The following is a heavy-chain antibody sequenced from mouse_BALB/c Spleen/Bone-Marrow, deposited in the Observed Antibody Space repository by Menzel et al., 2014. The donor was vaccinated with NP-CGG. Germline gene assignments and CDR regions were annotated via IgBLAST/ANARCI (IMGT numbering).Heavy chain of an antibody. V-gene: IGHV5-15*02. CDR1: GFTFSDYG. CDR2: ISNLAYSI. D-gene: IGHD1-1*01. CDR3: ARALAYGSSFDY. J-gene: IGHJ2*01. Sequence: EVKLMESGGGLVQPGGSRKLSCAASGFTFSDYGMAWVRQAPGKGPEWVAFISNLAYSIYYTDTVTGRFTISREKAKNTLYLEMSSLRSEDTAMYYCARALAYGSSFDYWGQGTTLTVSS.